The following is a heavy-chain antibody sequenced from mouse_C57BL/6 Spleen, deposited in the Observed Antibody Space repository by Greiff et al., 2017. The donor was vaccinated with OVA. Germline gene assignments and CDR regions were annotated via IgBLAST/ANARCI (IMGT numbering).Heavy chain of an antibody. J-gene: IGHJ2*01. CDR2: LSDGGSYT. Sequence: EVQLVESGGGLVKPGGSLKLSCAASGFTFSSYAMSWVRQTPEKRLEWVATLSDGGSYTYYPDNVKGRFTISRDNAKNNLYLQMSHLKSEDTAMYYCARGGLGRGYFDYWGQGTTLTVSS. V-gene: IGHV5-4*01. CDR1: GFTFSSYA. CDR3: ARGGLGRGYFDY. D-gene: IGHD4-1*01.